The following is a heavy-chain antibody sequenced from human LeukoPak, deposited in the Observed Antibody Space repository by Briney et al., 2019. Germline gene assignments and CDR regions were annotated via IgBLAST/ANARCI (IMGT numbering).Heavy chain of an antibody. CDR3: ARGLMATISSLLDY. D-gene: IGHD5-24*01. CDR1: GGSISSYY. V-gene: IGHV4-59*12. J-gene: IGHJ4*02. CDR2: IYYSGNT. Sequence: DPSETLSLTCTVSGGSISSYYWSWIRQPPGKGLEWIGYIYYSGNTNYNPSLKSRVTISVDTSKNQFSLKLSSVTAADTAVYYCARGLMATISSLLDYWGQGTLVTVSS.